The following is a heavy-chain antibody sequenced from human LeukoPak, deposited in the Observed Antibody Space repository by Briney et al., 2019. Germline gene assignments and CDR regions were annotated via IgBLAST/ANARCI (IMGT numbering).Heavy chain of an antibody. CDR3: ARQFRGYYYDSSGYYAGRAFDI. CDR1: GYTFTSYY. Sequence: SVKVSCKASGYTFTSYYMHWVRQAPGQGLEWMGIINPSGGSTSYAQKFQGRVTMTRDTSTSTVYMELSNLRSEDTAVYYCARQFRGYYYDSSGYYAGRAFDIWGQGTMVTVSS. J-gene: IGHJ3*02. CDR2: INPSGGST. D-gene: IGHD3-22*01. V-gene: IGHV1-46*03.